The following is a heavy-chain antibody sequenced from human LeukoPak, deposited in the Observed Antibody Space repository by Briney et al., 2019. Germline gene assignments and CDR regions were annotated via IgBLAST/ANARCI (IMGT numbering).Heavy chain of an antibody. Sequence: GGSLRLSCAASGFTFSSYWMHWVRRAPGKGLVWVSRISTDGSSTTYADSVKGRFTISRDNVKNTLFLQMNSLRAEDTAVYYCASYLTSIPSGMDVWGQGTTVTVSS. V-gene: IGHV3-74*01. CDR2: ISTDGSST. CDR1: GFTFSSYW. J-gene: IGHJ6*02. D-gene: IGHD2/OR15-2a*01. CDR3: ASYLTSIPSGMDV.